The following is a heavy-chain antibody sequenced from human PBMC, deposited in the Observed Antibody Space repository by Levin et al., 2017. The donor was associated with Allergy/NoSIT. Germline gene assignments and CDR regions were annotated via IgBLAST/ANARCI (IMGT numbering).Heavy chain of an antibody. CDR3: ARDLGDIVVVPAAPSYYYYYGMDV. J-gene: IGHJ6*02. CDR1: GFTFSSYA. D-gene: IGHD2-2*01. V-gene: IGHV3-30-3*01. CDR2: ISYDGSNK. Sequence: GESLKISCAASGFTFSSYAMHWVRQAPGKGLEWVAVISYDGSNKYYADSVKGRFTISRDNSKNTLYLQMNSLRAEDTAVYYCARDLGDIVVVPAAPSYYYYYGMDVWGQGTTVTVSS.